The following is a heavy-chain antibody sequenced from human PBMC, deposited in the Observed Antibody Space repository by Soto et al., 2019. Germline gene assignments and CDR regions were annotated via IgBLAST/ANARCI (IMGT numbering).Heavy chain of an antibody. Sequence: HVQLVQSGAEVKKPGSSVTISCKASGGTFNTYTFSWVRQAPGQGLEWMGSILPILGTINYAQNFQGRLSITADQSATTTYMELSSLTSHDTAVYFCGRIPRYSFPTSDPLAHWGQGTVVTVSS. CDR2: ILPILGTI. CDR3: GRIPRYSFPTSDPLAH. J-gene: IGHJ1*01. CDR1: GGTFNTYT. D-gene: IGHD5-18*01. V-gene: IGHV1-69*08.